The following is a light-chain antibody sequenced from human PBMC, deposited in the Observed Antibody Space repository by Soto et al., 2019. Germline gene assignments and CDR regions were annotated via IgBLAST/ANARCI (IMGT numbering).Light chain of an antibody. Sequence: DIQMTQSPSALSASVGDRVTITCRASQSISSWLVWYQQKPGKAPRLLIYDASYLERGVPSRFSGSGSGTEFTLTISDLQPDDLATYYCQQYNNFWTFGPGTKVEI. J-gene: IGKJ1*01. V-gene: IGKV1-5*01. CDR2: DAS. CDR1: QSISSW. CDR3: QQYNNFWT.